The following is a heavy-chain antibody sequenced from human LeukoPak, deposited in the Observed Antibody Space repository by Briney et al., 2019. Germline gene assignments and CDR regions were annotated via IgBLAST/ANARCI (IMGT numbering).Heavy chain of an antibody. Sequence: ASVKVSCKASGGTFSSYTISWVRQAPGQGLEWMGRMIPILGIANYAQKFQGRVTITADKSTSTAYMELSSLRTEDTAVYYCARGTGSSSPFDIWGQGTMVTVSS. J-gene: IGHJ3*02. V-gene: IGHV1-69*02. CDR3: ARGTGSSSPFDI. CDR1: GGTFSSYT. CDR2: MIPILGIA. D-gene: IGHD6-6*01.